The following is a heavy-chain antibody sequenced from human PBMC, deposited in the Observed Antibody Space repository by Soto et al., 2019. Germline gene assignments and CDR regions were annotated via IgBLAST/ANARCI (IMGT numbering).Heavy chain of an antibody. CDR1: EFIFSNYG. Sequence: GGSLRLSCAASEFIFSNYGMHWVRQAPGKGLEWVALISYDGSNKYYADSVKGRFTISRDNSKDTLYLQMNSLRAEDTAVYYCAKDAPGVDILTGFGVMDVWGQGTTVTVSS. D-gene: IGHD3-9*01. V-gene: IGHV3-30*18. CDR3: AKDAPGVDILTGFGVMDV. CDR2: ISYDGSNK. J-gene: IGHJ6*02.